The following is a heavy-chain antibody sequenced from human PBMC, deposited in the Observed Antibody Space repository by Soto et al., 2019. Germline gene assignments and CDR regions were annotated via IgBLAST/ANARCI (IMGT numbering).Heavy chain of an antibody. Sequence: EVQLVESGGGLVQPGRSLRLSCATSGFTFNDYAMHWVRQAPGKGLEWVSGISWNSGSIGYADSVKGRFTISRDNAKNSLHLQMNSLRAEDTALYYCAKGRDGYNSVDYWGQGTLVTVSS. D-gene: IGHD5-12*01. J-gene: IGHJ4*02. CDR1: GFTFNDYA. CDR2: ISWNSGSI. CDR3: AKGRDGYNSVDY. V-gene: IGHV3-9*01.